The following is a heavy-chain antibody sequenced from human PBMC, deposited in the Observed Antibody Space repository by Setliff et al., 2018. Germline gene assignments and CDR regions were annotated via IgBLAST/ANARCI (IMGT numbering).Heavy chain of an antibody. D-gene: IGHD3-10*01. CDR2: INHSGST. J-gene: IGHJ6*02. V-gene: IGHV4-34*01. CDR1: GGSFSGYY. CDR3: ARLKGLWFGELGRYHYYYYGLDV. Sequence: PSETLSLTCAVYGGSFSGYYWSWIRQPPGKGLEWIGEINHSGSTNYNPSLKSRVTISVDTSKNQFSLKLSSVTAADTAVYYCARLKGLWFGELGRYHYYYYGLDVWGQGTTVTVSS.